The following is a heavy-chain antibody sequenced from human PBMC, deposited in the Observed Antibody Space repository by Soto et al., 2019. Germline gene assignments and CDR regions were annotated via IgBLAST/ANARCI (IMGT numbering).Heavy chain of an antibody. D-gene: IGHD1-7*01. J-gene: IGHJ5*02. V-gene: IGHV1-8*01. Sequence: QVQLVQSGAEVKKPGASVKLSCKAFGYTFTSADVNWVRQTTGQGLEWMGWMNPNTGNAGYAQKFQGRVTMTRDTTISTAYMELTSLTSDDTAGYFCARDVIGTTDRFDPWGQGTLVTVSS. CDR2: MNPNTGNA. CDR3: ARDVIGTTDRFDP. CDR1: GYTFTSAD.